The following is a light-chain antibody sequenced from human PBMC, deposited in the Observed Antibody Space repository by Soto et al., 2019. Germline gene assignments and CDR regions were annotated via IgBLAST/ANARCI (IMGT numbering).Light chain of an antibody. J-gene: IGLJ3*02. CDR1: SSNIGTNY. V-gene: IGLV1-51*01. CDR2: DNN. Sequence: QSVLTQPPSVSAAPGQKVTISCSGNSSNIGTNYVSWYEQLPTAAPKLLIYDNNKRPSGIPDRVSGSKSGTSATLGITGLQTGDEADYYCATWVSSLSAWVFGGGTTLTVL. CDR3: ATWVSSLSAWV.